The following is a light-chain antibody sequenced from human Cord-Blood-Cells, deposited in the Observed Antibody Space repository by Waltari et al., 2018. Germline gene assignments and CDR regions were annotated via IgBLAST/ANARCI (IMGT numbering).Light chain of an antibody. CDR1: QSVSSSY. CDR2: GAS. J-gene: IGKJ2*01. Sequence: EIVLTQSPGTLSLSPGARATLSCRASQSVSSSYLAWYQQKPGQAPRLLIYGASSRATGIPDRFSGSGSGTDFTLTISRLEPEDFAVYYCQQYGSSVYTFGQGTKLEIK. V-gene: IGKV3-20*01. CDR3: QQYGSSVYT.